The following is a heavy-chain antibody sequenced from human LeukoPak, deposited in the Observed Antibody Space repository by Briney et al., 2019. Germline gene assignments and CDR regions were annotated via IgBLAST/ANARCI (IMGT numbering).Heavy chain of an antibody. V-gene: IGHV1-8*03. D-gene: IGHD5-18*01. CDR2: MNPNSGNT. CDR1: GYTFTSYD. J-gene: IGHJ2*01. CDR3: ARRGYSYGWEIWYFDL. Sequence: GASVKVSCKASGYTFTSYDINWVRQATGQGLEWMGWMNPNSGNTGYAQKFQGRVTITRNTSISTAYMELSSLRSEDTAVYYCARRGYSYGWEIWYFDLWGRGTLVTVSS.